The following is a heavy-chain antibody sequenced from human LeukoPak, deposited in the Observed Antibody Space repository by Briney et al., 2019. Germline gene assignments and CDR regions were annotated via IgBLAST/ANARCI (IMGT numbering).Heavy chain of an antibody. Sequence: SVKVSCKASGGTFSSYAISWVRQAPGQGREWMGGIIPIFGTANYAQKFQGRVTLAADESTSTAYMELSSLRSEDTAVYYCALESHCSSTSCNPPDYWVQGTVVTVSS. CDR1: GGTFSSYA. V-gene: IGHV1-69*13. CDR3: ALESHCSSTSCNPPDY. D-gene: IGHD2-2*01. J-gene: IGHJ4*02. CDR2: IIPIFGTA.